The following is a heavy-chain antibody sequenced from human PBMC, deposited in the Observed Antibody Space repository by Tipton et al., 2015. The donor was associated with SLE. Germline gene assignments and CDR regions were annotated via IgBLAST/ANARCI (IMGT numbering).Heavy chain of an antibody. D-gene: IGHD4-23*01. CDR1: GDSISSTSYY. J-gene: IGHJ6*03. CDR3: ARTQLHLSYIDV. CDR2: IYTTGSS. V-gene: IGHV4-61*02. Sequence: LRLSCSVSGDSISSTSYYWTWIRQPAGKGLEWIGRIYTTGSSNYNPSLKSRVTISTDTSTNQVSLKLTSVTAADSAVYHCARTQLHLSYIDVWGKGTTVTVSS.